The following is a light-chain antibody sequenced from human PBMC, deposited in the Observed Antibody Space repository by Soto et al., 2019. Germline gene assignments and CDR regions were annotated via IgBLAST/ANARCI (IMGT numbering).Light chain of an antibody. CDR1: QDISKY. CDR3: QQYGNLPYT. V-gene: IGKV1-33*01. Sequence: DIQMTQSPSSLSASVGDRVTITCQASQDISKYLNWYQQKPGKAPKLMVSDASNLDTGVPSRFSGSRYGTDFTFTISSLQPEDIAKYYCQQYGNLPYTCGQGTKLEIK. CDR2: DAS. J-gene: IGKJ2*01.